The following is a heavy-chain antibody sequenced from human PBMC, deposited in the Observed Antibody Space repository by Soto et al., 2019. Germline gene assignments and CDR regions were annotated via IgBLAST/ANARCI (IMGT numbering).Heavy chain of an antibody. CDR1: GYTFTSYA. D-gene: IGHD6-13*01. Sequence: ASVKVSCKASGYTFTSYAIHWVRQAPGQRLEWMGWINAGNGNTKYSQKFQGRVTITRDTSASTAYMELSSLRSEDTAVYYCARDQRIYSSSWYAFDYWGQGTLVTVSS. CDR3: ARDQRIYSSSWYAFDY. CDR2: INAGNGNT. V-gene: IGHV1-3*01. J-gene: IGHJ4*02.